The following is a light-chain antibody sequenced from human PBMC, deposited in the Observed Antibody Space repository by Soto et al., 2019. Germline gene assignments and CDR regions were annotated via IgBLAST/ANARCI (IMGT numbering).Light chain of an antibody. J-gene: IGLJ1*01. CDR2: EVS. V-gene: IGLV2-14*01. Sequence: QSALTQPASVSGSPGQSITISCTGTSSDVGGYNYVSWYQQHPGKAPKLMIYEVSNRPSGVSNRFSGYKSGNTASLTISGLHAEDAADYYCSSDTSSSTLVFGTGTKLTVL. CDR1: SSDVGGYNY. CDR3: SSDTSSSTLV.